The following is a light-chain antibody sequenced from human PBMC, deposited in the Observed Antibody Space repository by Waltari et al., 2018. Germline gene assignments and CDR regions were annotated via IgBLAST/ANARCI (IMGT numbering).Light chain of an antibody. V-gene: IGKV1-5*03. J-gene: IGKJ1*01. CDR3: QQYNSYWT. Sequence: DLQMTQSPSTLSASVGDRVTITCRASQSISSWLAWYQQQPGKAPKLLIYKASSLESGVPSRFSGSGSGTEFTLTISSLQPDDFATYYCQQYNSYWTFGKGTKVEIK. CDR1: QSISSW. CDR2: KAS.